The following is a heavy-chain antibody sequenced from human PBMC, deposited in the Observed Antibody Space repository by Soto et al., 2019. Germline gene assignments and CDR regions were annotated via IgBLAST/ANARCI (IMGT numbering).Heavy chain of an antibody. V-gene: IGHV4-34*02. CDR2: VSHSGST. Sequence: QVQLQQWGAGLLKPSETLSLTCAVYGGSFSDYYWDWIRQPPGKGLEWIGEVSHSGSTNYNPSLKSRVIISVDTSKNQFSLKLSSVTAADTAVYYCARGGRRYFDHWGQGALVTVSS. CDR1: GGSFSDYY. CDR3: ARGGRRYFDH. J-gene: IGHJ4*02.